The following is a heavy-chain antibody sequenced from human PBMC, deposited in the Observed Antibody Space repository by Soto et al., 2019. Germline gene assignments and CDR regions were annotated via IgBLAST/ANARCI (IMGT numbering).Heavy chain of an antibody. Sequence: SETLSLTCTVSGGSISSGNYYWGWIRQPPGKGLEWIGSIFYSGSTYYNLSLKSRVTISIDTSKNHFSLKLSSVTAADTAVYYCARLINCGGDCGVDYWGQGSLVTVSS. D-gene: IGHD2-21*02. CDR3: ARLINCGGDCGVDY. J-gene: IGHJ4*02. V-gene: IGHV4-39*02. CDR2: IFYSGST. CDR1: GGSISSGNYY.